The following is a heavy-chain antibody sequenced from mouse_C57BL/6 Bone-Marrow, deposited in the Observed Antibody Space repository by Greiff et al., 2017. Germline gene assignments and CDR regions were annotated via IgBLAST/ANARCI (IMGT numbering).Heavy chain of an antibody. Sequence: QVQLKESGAELVRPGSSVTLSCKASGYTFTSYWMDWVKQRPGQGLEWIGNIYPSDSETHYNQKFKDKATLTVDKSSSTSYMQRSSLTSEDSAVYYCARGYYGPMDYWGQGTSVTVSS. D-gene: IGHD1-1*01. CDR1: GYTFTSYW. V-gene: IGHV1-61*01. CDR3: ARGYYGPMDY. CDR2: IYPSDSET. J-gene: IGHJ4*01.